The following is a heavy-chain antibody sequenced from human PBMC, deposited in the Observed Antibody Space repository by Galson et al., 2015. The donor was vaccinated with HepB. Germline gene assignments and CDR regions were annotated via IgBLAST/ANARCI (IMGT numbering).Heavy chain of an antibody. CDR3: ARRLEDSDEDYFFYGMDV. CDR2: INPSGGKT. CDR1: GYTFSSYY. V-gene: IGHV1-46*01. D-gene: IGHD3/OR15-3a*01. Sequence: SVKVSCKASGYTFSSYYMHWVRQAPGQGLEWMGIINPSGGKTKFAQKFQGRVTMTRDTSTSTVYMELSSLRSEDTAVYFCARRLEDSDEDYFFYGMDVWGQGTTVTVSS. J-gene: IGHJ6*02.